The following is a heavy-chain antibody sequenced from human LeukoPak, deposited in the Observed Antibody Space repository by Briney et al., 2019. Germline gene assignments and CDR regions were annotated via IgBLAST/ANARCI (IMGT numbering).Heavy chain of an antibody. CDR3: AKVGGNVLKIYPHSYYFDS. CDR2: ISGSGANT. CDR1: GFMFSDFA. J-gene: IGHJ4*02. Sequence: GGSLRLSCAASGFMFSDFAMSWVRQTPGKGLEWVAGISGSGANTYYAASVKGRFTTSRDNSQNILFLEMFSLRAEDAAVYYCAKVGGNVLKIYPHSYYFDSWGQGTLVAVSS. V-gene: IGHV3-23*01. D-gene: IGHD1-26*01.